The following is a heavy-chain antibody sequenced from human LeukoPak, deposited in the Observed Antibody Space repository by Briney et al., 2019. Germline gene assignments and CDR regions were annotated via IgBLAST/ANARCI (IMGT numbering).Heavy chain of an antibody. CDR3: TRGGRLHPQSPY. J-gene: IGHJ4*02. D-gene: IGHD3-16*01. Sequence: PGGSLRLSCAASGFSFSTYWMSWVRQAPGKGLEWVANIKQDRSDIYYVDSVKGRFIISRDSAKNSLYLQMSSLRAEDTAVYYCTRGGRLHPQSPYWGQGTLVTVSS. CDR2: IKQDRSDI. V-gene: IGHV3-7*01. CDR1: GFSFSTYW.